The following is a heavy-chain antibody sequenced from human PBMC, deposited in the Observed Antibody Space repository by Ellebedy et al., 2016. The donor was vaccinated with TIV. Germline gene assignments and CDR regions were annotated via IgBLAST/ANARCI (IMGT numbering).Heavy chain of an antibody. V-gene: IGHV4-39*07. D-gene: IGHD5-12*01. CDR3: AGQPSEIGYSGYKYFDY. J-gene: IGHJ4*02. CDR2: INHSGST. Sequence: SETLSLTXTVSGGSISSGGYYWSWIRQPPGKGLEWIGEINHSGSTNYNPSLKSRVTISVDTSKNQFSLKLSSVTAADTAVYYCAGQPSEIGYSGYKYFDYWGQGTLVTVSS. CDR1: GGSISSGGYY.